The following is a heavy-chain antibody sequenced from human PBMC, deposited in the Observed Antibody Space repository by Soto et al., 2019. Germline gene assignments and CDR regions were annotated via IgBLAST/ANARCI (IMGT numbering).Heavy chain of an antibody. V-gene: IGHV4-4*02. J-gene: IGHJ5*02. CDR3: ARNGVYSLGS. Sequence: QVQLQESGPGLVRPSETLSLTCAVSGDSISSDNWWNWVRQPPGQGLEWIGEVYRSGSTNYDPSLKSRVTISVDMSKTQYSLTLTSVTAADTAIYYCARNGVYSLGSWGQGTLVTVSS. CDR1: GDSISSDNW. CDR2: VYRSGST. D-gene: IGHD2-8*01.